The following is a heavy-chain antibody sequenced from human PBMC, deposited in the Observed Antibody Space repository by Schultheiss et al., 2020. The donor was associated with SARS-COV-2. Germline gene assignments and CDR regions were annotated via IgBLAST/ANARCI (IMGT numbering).Heavy chain of an antibody. CDR1: GFTFSNSD. Sequence: GSLRLSCAASGFTFSNSDMNWVRQAPGKGLEWVSGVSWNGSRTHYADSVKGRFIISRDNSRNFLYQQMNSLRPEDMAVYYCARGRNYYGSGRGYWGQGTLVTVSS. D-gene: IGHD3-10*01. J-gene: IGHJ4*02. CDR3: ARGRNYYGSGRGY. CDR2: VSWNGSRT. V-gene: IGHV3-19*01.